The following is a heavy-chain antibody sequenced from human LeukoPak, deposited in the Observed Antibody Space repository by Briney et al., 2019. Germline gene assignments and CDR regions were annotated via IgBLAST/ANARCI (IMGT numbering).Heavy chain of an antibody. D-gene: IGHD6-6*01. CDR3: ARHSSSYSSSSLNYFDY. J-gene: IGHJ4*02. CDR1: GGSISSSSYY. CDR2: IYYSGST. V-gene: IGHV4-39*07. Sequence: SETLSLTCTVSGGSISSSSYYWGWIRQPPGKGLEWIGSIYYSGSTYYNPSLKSRVTISVDTSKNQFSLKLSSVTAADTAVYYCARHSSSYSSSSLNYFDYWGQGTLVTVSS.